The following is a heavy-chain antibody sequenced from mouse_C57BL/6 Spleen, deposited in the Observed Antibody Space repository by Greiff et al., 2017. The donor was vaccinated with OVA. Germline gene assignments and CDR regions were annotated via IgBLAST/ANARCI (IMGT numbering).Heavy chain of an antibody. CDR2: ISSGGSYT. D-gene: IGHD4-1*01. J-gene: IGHJ2*01. CDR3: ARPLGRGYFDY. V-gene: IGHV5-6*01. Sequence: EVKLMESGGDLVKPGGSLKLSCAASGFTFSSYGMSWVRQTPDKRLEWVATISSGGSYTYYPDSVKGRFTISRDNAKNTLYLQMSSLKSEDTAMYYCARPLGRGYFDYWGQGTTLTVSS. CDR1: GFTFSSYG.